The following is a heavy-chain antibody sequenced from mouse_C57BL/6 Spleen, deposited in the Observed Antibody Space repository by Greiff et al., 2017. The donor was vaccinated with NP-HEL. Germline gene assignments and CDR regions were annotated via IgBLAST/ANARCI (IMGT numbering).Heavy chain of an antibody. Sequence: EVQVVESGGGLVKPGGSLKLSCAASGFTFSDYGMHWVRQAPEKGLEWVAYISSGSSTIYYADTVKGRFTISRDNAKNTLFLQMTSLRSEDTAMYYCARASTTVVATGDYAMDYWGQGTSVTVSS. CDR2: ISSGSSTI. J-gene: IGHJ4*01. CDR3: ARASTTVVATGDYAMDY. CDR1: GFTFSDYG. D-gene: IGHD1-1*01. V-gene: IGHV5-17*01.